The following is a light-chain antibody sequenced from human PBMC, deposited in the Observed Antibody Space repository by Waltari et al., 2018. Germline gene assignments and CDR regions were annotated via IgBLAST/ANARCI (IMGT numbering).Light chain of an antibody. CDR3: QQYYSTPLT. CDR2: AAS. J-gene: IGKJ4*01. CDR1: QSISIY. V-gene: IGKV1-39*01. Sequence: DIQMTQSPSSLSASVGDRVSITCRTSQSISIYLNWYQQKPGKAPKLLIYAASSLQSGVPSRFSGGGSGTDFTLTISSLQPEDVAVYYCQQYYSTPLTFGGGTKVEIK.